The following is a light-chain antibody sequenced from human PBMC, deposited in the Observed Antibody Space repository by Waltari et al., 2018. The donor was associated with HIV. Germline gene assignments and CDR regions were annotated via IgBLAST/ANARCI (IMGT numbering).Light chain of an antibody. CDR2: EVN. CDR3: CSFARSSTWV. V-gene: IGLV2-23*02. Sequence: QSALTQPASVSGSPGQSITISCTGTSSNIGSYNLVSWYQQHPGKAPKLMVYEVNKRPSGIAKRFSGCKSGNTASLTSAGRQAEDEADYYCCSFARSSTWVFGGGTKLSVL. J-gene: IGLJ3*02. CDR1: SSNIGSYNL.